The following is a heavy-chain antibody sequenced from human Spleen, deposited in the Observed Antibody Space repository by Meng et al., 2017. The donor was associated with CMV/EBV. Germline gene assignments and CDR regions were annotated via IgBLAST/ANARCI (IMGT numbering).Heavy chain of an antibody. D-gene: IGHD5-18*01. V-gene: IGHV3-11*04. Sequence: GGSLRLSCAASGFTFSDYYMSWIRQAPGKGLEWVSHISGGGSIIYYADSVRGRFTISRDNAKNSLYLQMDGLRAEDTAVYFCATLGFRRIDYWGQGTLVTVSS. CDR1: GFTFSDYY. CDR2: ISGGGSII. J-gene: IGHJ4*02. CDR3: ATLGFRRIDY.